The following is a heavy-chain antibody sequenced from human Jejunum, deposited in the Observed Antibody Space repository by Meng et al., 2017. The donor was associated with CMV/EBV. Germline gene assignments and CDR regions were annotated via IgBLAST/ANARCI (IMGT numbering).Heavy chain of an antibody. V-gene: IGHV3-21*01. CDR3: ARDYRRGDGSG. CDR1: GFTFRTYT. J-gene: IGHJ4*02. Sequence: AACGFTFRTYTMNWGRQAPGKGVEWVSSITSSSTYIYYADSAKGRFTISRDNAKNSLYLQMNSLRADDTAVYYCARDYRRGDGSGWGQGTLVTVSS. CDR2: ITSSSTYI. D-gene: IGHD2-21*02.